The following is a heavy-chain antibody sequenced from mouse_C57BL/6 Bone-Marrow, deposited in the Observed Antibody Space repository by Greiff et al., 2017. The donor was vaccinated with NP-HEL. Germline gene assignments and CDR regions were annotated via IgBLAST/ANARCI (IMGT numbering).Heavy chain of an antibody. CDR2: IYPGSGNT. CDR3: AREGTYYDLDY. J-gene: IGHJ2*01. V-gene: IGHV1-76*01. D-gene: IGHD2-4*01. Sequence: QVQLKQSGAELVRPGASVKLSCKASGYTFTDYYINWVKQRPGQGLEWIARIYPGSGNTYYNEKFKGKATLTAEKSSSTAYMQLSSLTSEDSAVYFCAREGTYYDLDYWGQGTTLTVSS. CDR1: GYTFTDYY.